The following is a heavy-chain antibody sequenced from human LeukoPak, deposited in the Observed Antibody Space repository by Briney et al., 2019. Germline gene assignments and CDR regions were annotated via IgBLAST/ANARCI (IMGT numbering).Heavy chain of an antibody. Sequence: SETLSLTCAVYGGSFSGYYWSWIRQPPGKGLEWIGYIYHSGSTYYNPSLKSRVTISVDRSKNQFSLKLSSVTAADTAVYYCASGKPYYYDSSGSYGMDVWGQGTTVTVSS. V-gene: IGHV4-34*01. CDR1: GGSFSGYY. CDR2: IYHSGST. J-gene: IGHJ6*02. CDR3: ASGKPYYYDSSGSYGMDV. D-gene: IGHD3-22*01.